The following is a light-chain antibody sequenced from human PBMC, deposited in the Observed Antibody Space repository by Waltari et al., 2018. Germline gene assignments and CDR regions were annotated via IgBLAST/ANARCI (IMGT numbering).Light chain of an antibody. Sequence: SYELTQPPSVSVSPGQTGRITCSGDTLPKNYAYWYQQKSGQAPVLVIYEDSKRPSGIPERFSGSSSGTMATLTISGAQVEDEADYYCYSTDSSGNGVFGGGTKLTVL. CDR2: EDS. CDR1: TLPKNY. CDR3: YSTDSSGNGV. V-gene: IGLV3-10*01. J-gene: IGLJ3*02.